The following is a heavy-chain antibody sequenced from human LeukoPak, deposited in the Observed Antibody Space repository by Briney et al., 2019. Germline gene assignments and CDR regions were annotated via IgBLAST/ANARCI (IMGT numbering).Heavy chain of an antibody. CDR3: ATGHSYGYDY. CDR2: VKGDGSTT. J-gene: IGHJ4*02. D-gene: IGHD5-18*01. V-gene: IGHV3-74*01. Sequence: GGSLRLSCAASGLTFSDFWMHWVRQPPGKGLVWVALVKGDGSTTIYADPVKGRFTISRDNAKNTLYLQMNSLRADDSGVYYCATGHSYGYDYWGQGVLVTVSS. CDR1: GLTFSDFW.